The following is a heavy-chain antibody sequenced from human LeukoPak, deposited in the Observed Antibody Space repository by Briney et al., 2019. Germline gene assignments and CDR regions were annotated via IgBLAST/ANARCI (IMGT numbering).Heavy chain of an antibody. CDR3: ARRYGDSWYFDL. Sequence: SETLSLTCAVYGGSFSGYYWSWIRQPPGKGLEWIGEINHSGSTNYNPSLKSRVTISVDTSKNQFSLKLSSVTAADTAVYYCARRYGDSWYFDLWGRGTLVTVSS. CDR2: INHSGST. V-gene: IGHV4-34*01. J-gene: IGHJ2*01. CDR1: GGSFSGYY. D-gene: IGHD4-17*01.